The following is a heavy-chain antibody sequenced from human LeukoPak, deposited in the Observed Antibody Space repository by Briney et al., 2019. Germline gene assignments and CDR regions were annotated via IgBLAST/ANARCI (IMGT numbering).Heavy chain of an antibody. V-gene: IGHV3-23*01. CDR1: GFTFSSYA. J-gene: IGHJ4*02. Sequence: GGSLRLSCAASGFTFSSYAMSWVRQAPGKGREWVSAISGSGGSTYYADSVKGRFTISRDNSKNTLYLQMNSLRAEDTAVYYCAKDPDKRYYFDYWGQGTLVTVSS. CDR2: ISGSGGST. D-gene: IGHD1-14*01. CDR3: AKDPDKRYYFDY.